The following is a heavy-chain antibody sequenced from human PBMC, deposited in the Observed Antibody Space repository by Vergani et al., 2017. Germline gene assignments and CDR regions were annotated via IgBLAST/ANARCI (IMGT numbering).Heavy chain of an antibody. CDR3: AKGLTRYSSGWYGEDAFDI. CDR2: INAGNGNT. Sequence: QVQLVQSGAAVKKPGASVKVSCKASGYTFTSYAMHWVRQAPGQRLEWMGWINAGNGNTKYSQKFQGRVTITRDTSASTAYMELSSLRSEATAVYYCAKGLTRYSSGWYGEDAFDIWGQGTMVTVSS. J-gene: IGHJ3*02. CDR1: GYTFTSYA. D-gene: IGHD6-19*01. V-gene: IGHV1-3*01.